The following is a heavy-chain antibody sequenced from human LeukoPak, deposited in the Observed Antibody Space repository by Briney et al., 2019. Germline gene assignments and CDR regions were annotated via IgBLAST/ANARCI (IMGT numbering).Heavy chain of an antibody. J-gene: IGHJ3*02. D-gene: IGHD4-17*01. CDR2: ISGSGGST. Sequence: PGGSLRLSCAASGFTFSSYAMNWVRQAPGKGLEWVSTISGSGGSTYYADSVKGRFTISRDNSKNKLYLQMNSLRAEDTAVYYCAVVYGDYNPGAFDIWGQGTMVTVSS. CDR1: GFTFSSYA. V-gene: IGHV3-23*01. CDR3: AVVYGDYNPGAFDI.